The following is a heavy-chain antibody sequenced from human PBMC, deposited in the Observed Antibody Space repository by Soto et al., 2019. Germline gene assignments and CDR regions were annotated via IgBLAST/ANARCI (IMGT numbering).Heavy chain of an antibody. J-gene: IGHJ5*02. CDR3: AKDGDFRSFDGWLDA. D-gene: IGHD3-3*01. CDR2: ISYDGNRE. CDR1: GFTFSNYG. Sequence: QVQVVESGGGVVQPGGSLRLSCAASGFTFSNYGMHWVRQAPGKGLEWVAVISYDGNREYYIDSVKGRFTISRDNSENTVHLQMNSLRGEDTAVYYCAKDGDFRSFDGWLDAWGQGTLVTVSS. V-gene: IGHV3-30*18.